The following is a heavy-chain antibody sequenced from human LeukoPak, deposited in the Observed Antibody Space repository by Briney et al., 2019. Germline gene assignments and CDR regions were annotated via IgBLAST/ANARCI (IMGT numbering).Heavy chain of an antibody. D-gene: IGHD3-22*01. J-gene: IGHJ3*02. CDR2: ISSSSSYI. CDR3: ARYYDSSGYSQTDAFDI. V-gene: IGHV3-21*01. Sequence: GGSLRLSCAASGFTFSSYWMSWVRQAPGKGLEWVSSISSSSSYIYYADSVKGRFTISRDNAKNSLYLQMNSLRAEDTAVYYCARYYDSSGYSQTDAFDIWGQGTMVTVSS. CDR1: GFTFSSYW.